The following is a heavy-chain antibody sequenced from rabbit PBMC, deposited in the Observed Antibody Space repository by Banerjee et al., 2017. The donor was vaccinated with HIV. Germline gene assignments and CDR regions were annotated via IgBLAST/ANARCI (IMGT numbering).Heavy chain of an antibody. CDR3: ARDGAGGSYFAL. CDR2: INIVTGKS. CDR1: GVSLNDKDV. Sequence: EQLEESGGGLVKPEGSLTLTCKASGVSLNDKDVMCWVRQAPGKGLEWIACINIVTGKSVYASWAKGRFIMFRTSSTTVTLQMTSLTVADTATYFCARDGAGGSYFALWGPGTLVTVS. V-gene: IGHV1S45*01. D-gene: IGHD8-1*01. J-gene: IGHJ4*01.